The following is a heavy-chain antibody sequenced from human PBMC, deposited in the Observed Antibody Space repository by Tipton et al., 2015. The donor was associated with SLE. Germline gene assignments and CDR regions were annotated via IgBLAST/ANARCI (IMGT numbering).Heavy chain of an antibody. D-gene: IGHD3-22*01. J-gene: IGHJ4*02. V-gene: IGHV4-4*02. CDR3: ARNGFYSLDY. CDR2: IYRSGSA. Sequence: TLSLTCAVSSGSISSSDWWSWVRQPPGKGLEWIGEIYRSGSATYNPSLKSRVTISMDKSKDQFSLNLASVTPADTAVYYCARNGFYSLDYWGQGTLVTVPS. CDR1: SGSISSSDW.